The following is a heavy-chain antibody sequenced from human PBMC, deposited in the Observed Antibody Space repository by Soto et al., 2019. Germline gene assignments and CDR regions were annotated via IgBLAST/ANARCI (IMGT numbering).Heavy chain of an antibody. J-gene: IGHJ6*02. CDR2: IIPIFGTA. CDR1: GGTFSSYA. D-gene: IGHD5-18*01. CDR3: ARGRDRGYSYAYYYYYGMDV. V-gene: IGHV1-69*01. Sequence: QVQLVQSGAEVKKPGSSVKVSCKASGGTFSSYAIRWVRQAPGQGLEWMGGIIPIFGTANYAQKFQGRVTITADESTSTAYMELRSLRSEDTAVYYCARGRDRGYSYAYYYYYGMDVWGQGTTVTVSS.